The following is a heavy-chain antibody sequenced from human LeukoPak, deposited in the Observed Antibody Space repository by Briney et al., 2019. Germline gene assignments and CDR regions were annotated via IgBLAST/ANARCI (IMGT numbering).Heavy chain of an antibody. D-gene: IGHD2-21*01. CDR3: ARDYGPYPGCSWFDP. V-gene: IGHV1-2*06. J-gene: IGHJ5*02. CDR2: INCNGGGT. CDR1: GYTFTGYY. Sequence: ASVKVSCKASGYTFTGYYIHWERQAPGQGLEWMGRINCNGGGTSYAQKFQGRVTMTRDTSISTAYMGLDRLTSDDTAVYYCARDYGPYPGCSWFDPWGQGTLVTVSS.